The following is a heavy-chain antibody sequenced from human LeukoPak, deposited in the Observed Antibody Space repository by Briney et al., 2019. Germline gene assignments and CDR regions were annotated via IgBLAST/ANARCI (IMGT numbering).Heavy chain of an antibody. CDR3: ARGQPDGSGSYHPPYWYSDL. D-gene: IGHD3-10*01. CDR1: GFTFSSYS. Sequence: GGSLRLSCAASGFTFSSYSMNWVRQAPGKGLEWVSSISSSSSYIYYADSVKGRFTISRDNAKNSLYLQMNSLRAEDTAVYYCARGQPDGSGSYHPPYWYSDLWGRGTLVTVSS. CDR2: ISSSSSYI. V-gene: IGHV3-21*01. J-gene: IGHJ2*01.